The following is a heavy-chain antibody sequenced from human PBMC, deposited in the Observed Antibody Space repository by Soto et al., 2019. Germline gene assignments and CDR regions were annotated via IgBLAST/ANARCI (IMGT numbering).Heavy chain of an antibody. CDR1: GGTFSSYA. Sequence: ASVKVSCKASGGTFSSYAISWVRQAPGQGLEWMGGIIPIFGTANYAQKFQGRVTITADESTSTAYMELSSLRSEDTAVYYCARGVGVVVVATPNDWFDPWGQGTLVTVSS. J-gene: IGHJ5*02. V-gene: IGHV1-69*13. CDR2: IIPIFGTA. CDR3: ARGVGVVVVATPNDWFDP. D-gene: IGHD2-15*01.